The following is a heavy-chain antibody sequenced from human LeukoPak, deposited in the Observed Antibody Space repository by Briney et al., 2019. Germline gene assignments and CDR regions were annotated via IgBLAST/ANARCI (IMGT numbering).Heavy chain of an antibody. J-gene: IGHJ4*02. D-gene: IGHD1-26*01. CDR1: GGSISSSSYY. V-gene: IGHV4-39*01. Sequence: PSETLSLTCTVSGGSISSSSYYWGWIRQPPGKGLEWIGSIYYSGSTYYNPSLKSRVTISVDTSKNQFSLKLSSVTAADTAVYYCARQVGATLFDYWGQGTLVTVSS. CDR3: ARQVGATLFDY. CDR2: IYYSGST.